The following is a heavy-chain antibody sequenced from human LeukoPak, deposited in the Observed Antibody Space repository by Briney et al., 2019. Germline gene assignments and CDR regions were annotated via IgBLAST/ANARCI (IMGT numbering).Heavy chain of an antibody. CDR3: AKDALDILTGRPWFDP. CDR1: GFTFDDYA. Sequence: GGSLRLSCAASGFTFDDYAMHWVRQAPGKGLEWVSGISWNSGSIGYADSVKGRFTISRDNAKNSLYLQMNSLRAEDTALYYCAKDALDILTGRPWFDPWGQGTLVTVSS. D-gene: IGHD3-9*01. J-gene: IGHJ5*02. CDR2: ISWNSGSI. V-gene: IGHV3-9*01.